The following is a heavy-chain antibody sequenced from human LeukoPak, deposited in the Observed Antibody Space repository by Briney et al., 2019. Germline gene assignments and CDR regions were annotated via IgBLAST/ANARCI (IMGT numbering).Heavy chain of an antibody. D-gene: IGHD6-13*01. CDR1: GGSISSYY. Sequence: SETLSLTCTVSGGSISSYYWSWIRQPPGKGLEWIGYIYYSGSTNYNPSLKSRVTISVDTSKNQFSLKLSSVTAADTAVYYCARFWKVRSSSWYDPYYYYMDVWGKGTTVTVSS. V-gene: IGHV4-59*12. CDR3: ARFWKVRSSSWYDPYYYYMDV. J-gene: IGHJ6*03. CDR2: IYYSGST.